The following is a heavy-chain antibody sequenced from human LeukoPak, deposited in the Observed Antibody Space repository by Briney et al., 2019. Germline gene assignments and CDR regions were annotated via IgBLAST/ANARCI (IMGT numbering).Heavy chain of an antibody. CDR2: ISYDGSNK. Sequence: GGSVRLSCAASGFTFSSYGMHWVRQAPGKGLEWVAVISYDGSNKYYADSVKGRFTISRDNSKNTLYLQMNSLRAEDTAVYYCAKGLSNPAVAGTGYFDYWGQGTLVTVSS. CDR3: AKGLSNPAVAGTGYFDY. J-gene: IGHJ4*02. D-gene: IGHD6-19*01. CDR1: GFTFSSYG. V-gene: IGHV3-30*18.